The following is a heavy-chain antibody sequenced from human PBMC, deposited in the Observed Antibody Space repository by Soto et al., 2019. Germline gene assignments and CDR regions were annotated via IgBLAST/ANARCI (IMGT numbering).Heavy chain of an antibody. CDR2: ISAGGDST. J-gene: IGHJ4*02. CDR1: GFTFSLYP. Sequence: EVKVLASVGALVQPGGSLRLSCATSGFTFSLYPMNWVRQAPGKGLEWVSVISAGGDSTYYADSVKGRFTIFRDNSKNSVYLQINSLSVEDTAGYSCARRVWGQGTLVTVSS. CDR3: ARRV. V-gene: IGHV3-23*01.